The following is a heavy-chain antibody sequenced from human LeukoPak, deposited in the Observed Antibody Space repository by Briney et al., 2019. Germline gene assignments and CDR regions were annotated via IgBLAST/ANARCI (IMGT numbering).Heavy chain of an antibody. Sequence: ASVKASCKASGYTFTGYYMHWVRQAPGQGLEWMGWINPNSGGTNYAQKFQGRVTMTRDTSISTAYMELSRLRSDDTAVYYCARAHPRGVPAAIFYWGQGTLVTVSS. D-gene: IGHD2-2*01. CDR3: ARAHPRGVPAAIFY. CDR1: GYTFTGYY. CDR2: INPNSGGT. V-gene: IGHV1-2*02. J-gene: IGHJ4*02.